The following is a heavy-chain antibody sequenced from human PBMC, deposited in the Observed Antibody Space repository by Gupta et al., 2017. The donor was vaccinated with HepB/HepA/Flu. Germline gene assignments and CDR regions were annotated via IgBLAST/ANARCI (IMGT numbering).Heavy chain of an antibody. D-gene: IGHD6-19*01. V-gene: IGHV3-7*01. CDR2: MNEDGSAR. CDR1: GFIFNDYG. Sequence: EVQLVEPGGGLVHPGGSLRLSCAASGFIFNDYGMSWVRQAPGKGLEWLTNMNEDGSARDDIDAVKGRFTIARDNAKSSLYLQMNNLRAEDTAIYFCARAGYSSGYDYWGQGTLVTVSS. CDR3: ARAGYSSGYDY. J-gene: IGHJ4*02.